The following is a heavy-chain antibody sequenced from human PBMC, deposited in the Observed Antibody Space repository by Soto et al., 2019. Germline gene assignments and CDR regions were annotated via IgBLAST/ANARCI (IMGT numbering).Heavy chain of an antibody. Sequence: GGSLRLSCAASGFTFSSYWMSWVRQAPGKGLEWVANIEQDGSEKYYVDSVKGRFTISRDNAKNSLYLQMNSLRAEDTAVYYCARVSPQWPQRTIWYYGMDVWGQGTTVTVSS. CDR2: IEQDGSEK. CDR3: ARVSPQWPQRTIWYYGMDV. D-gene: IGHD6-19*01. CDR1: GFTFSSYW. J-gene: IGHJ6*02. V-gene: IGHV3-7*01.